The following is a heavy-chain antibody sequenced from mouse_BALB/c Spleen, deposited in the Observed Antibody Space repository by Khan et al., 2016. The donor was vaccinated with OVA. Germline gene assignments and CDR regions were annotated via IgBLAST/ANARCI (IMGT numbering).Heavy chain of an antibody. CDR3: AKGLWDY. D-gene: IGHD6-1*01. CDR1: GYTFTDHY. J-gene: IGHJ2*01. CDR2: INPDNGDT. V-gene: IGHV1-26*01. Sequence: VRLQQSGPELVKPGASVKMSCKASGYTFTDHYMKWVRQSHGKILEWIADINPDNGDTFYNEKFKDKATLTVDKSSSTAYMQLNSLTSEDSAVYFCAKGLWDYWGQGTTLTVSS.